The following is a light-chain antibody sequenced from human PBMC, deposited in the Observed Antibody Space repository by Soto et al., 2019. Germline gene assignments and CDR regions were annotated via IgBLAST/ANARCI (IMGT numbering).Light chain of an antibody. V-gene: IGKV3-20*01. CDR2: GVS. J-gene: IGKJ2*01. Sequence: ESVLTQSPGTLSLSPGERATLSCRASQSVSNSFFAWYQQEPGQAPRLLIYGVSSRATGIPVRFSGSGSGTDFTLTISRLEPEDFVVYYCQQYSTLPHTFGQGTKLEVK. CDR1: QSVSNSF. CDR3: QQYSTLPHT.